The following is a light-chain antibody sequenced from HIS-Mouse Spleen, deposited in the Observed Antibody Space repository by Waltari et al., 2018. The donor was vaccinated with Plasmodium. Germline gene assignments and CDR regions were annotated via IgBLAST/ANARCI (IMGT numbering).Light chain of an antibody. CDR3: CSYAGSRMV. V-gene: IGLV2-23*01. CDR1: SSYVGSYNL. J-gene: IGLJ2*01. CDR2: EGS. Sequence: QSALTQPASVSGSPGQSITISCTGTSSYVGSYNLVSWYQQHPGKAPKLMSYEGSKRPSGVSNRFSGSKSGNTASLTISGLQAEDEADYYCCSYAGSRMVFGGGTKLTVL.